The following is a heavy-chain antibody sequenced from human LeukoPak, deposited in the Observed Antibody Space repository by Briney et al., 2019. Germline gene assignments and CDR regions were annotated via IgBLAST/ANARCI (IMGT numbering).Heavy chain of an antibody. CDR3: VKGRVGVVVTVLLT. J-gene: IGHJ5*02. CDR1: GFTFSSYA. V-gene: IGHV3-23*01. D-gene: IGHD2-21*02. CDR2: ISGSGGST. Sequence: PGGSLRLSCAASGFTFSSYAMSWVRQAPGKGVEGVSAISGSGGSTYYADSVKGPFTISRDNSKNTLYLQMNSLRAEDTAVYYCVKGRVGVVVTVLLTWGQGTLVTVSS.